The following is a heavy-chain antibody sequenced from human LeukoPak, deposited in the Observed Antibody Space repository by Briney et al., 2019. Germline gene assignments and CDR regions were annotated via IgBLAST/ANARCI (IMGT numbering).Heavy chain of an antibody. CDR1: GYTLTELS. J-gene: IGHJ5*02. Sequence: ASVKVSCKVSGYTLTELSMHWVRQAPGKGLEWMGGFDPEDGETIYAQTFQGRVTLTEGTSTDTAYMELSSLRSEDTAVYYCATDRGDYYGSGRGWFDPWGQGTLVTVSS. V-gene: IGHV1-24*01. D-gene: IGHD3-10*01. CDR2: FDPEDGET. CDR3: ATDRGDYYGSGRGWFDP.